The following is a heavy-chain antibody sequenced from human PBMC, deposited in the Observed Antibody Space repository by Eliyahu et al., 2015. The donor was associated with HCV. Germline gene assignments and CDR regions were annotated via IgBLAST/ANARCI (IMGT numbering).Heavy chain of an antibody. CDR2: IKRKTDGGTT. Sequence: EVQLVEPGGGLVKPGGSLRLSCAASGFXFXNXXMSWVRQAPGKGLEWVGRIKRKTDGGTTDYAAPVKGRFTISRDDSKNTLYLQMNSLKTEDTAVYYCTTEGAPLRYFDWLLSDAFDIWGQGTMVTVSS. CDR3: TTEGAPLRYFDWLLSDAFDI. CDR1: GFXFXNXX. V-gene: IGHV3-15*01. D-gene: IGHD3-9*01. J-gene: IGHJ3*02.